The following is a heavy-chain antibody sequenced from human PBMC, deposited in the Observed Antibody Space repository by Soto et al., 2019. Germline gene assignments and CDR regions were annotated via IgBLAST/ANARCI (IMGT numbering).Heavy chain of an antibody. CDR1: GFTFTSSA. V-gene: IGHV1-58*01. CDR3: AVPSGSYHPYNWFDP. J-gene: IGHJ5*02. Sequence: SVKVSCKASGFTFTSSAVQWVRQARGQRLEWIGWIVVGSGNTNYAQKFQERVTITRDMSTSTAYMELSSLRSEDTAVYYYAVPSGSYHPYNWFDPCGQGTLVTVSS. CDR2: IVVGSGNT. D-gene: IGHD1-26*01.